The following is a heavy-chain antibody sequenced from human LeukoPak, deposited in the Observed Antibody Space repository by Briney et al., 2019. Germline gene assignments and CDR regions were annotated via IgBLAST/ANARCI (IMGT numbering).Heavy chain of an antibody. CDR1: GFTFTSHS. Sequence: GGSLRLSCSASGFTFTSHSMNWVRQAPGKGLEWVSYISSSSSYIYYADSVKGRFTISRDNAKNSLYLQMNSLRAEDTAVYYCARVSPSAFDIWGQGTMVTVSS. CDR2: ISSSSSYI. V-gene: IGHV3-21*05. CDR3: ARVSPSAFDI. J-gene: IGHJ3*02.